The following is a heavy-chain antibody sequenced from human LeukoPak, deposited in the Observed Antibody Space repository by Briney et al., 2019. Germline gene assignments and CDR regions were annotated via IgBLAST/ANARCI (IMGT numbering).Heavy chain of an antibody. CDR2: INHSGST. CDR3: ARVRCSSTSCYVKAFDY. Sequence: SETLSLTCAVYGGSFSGYSWNWIRQPPGEGLEWVGEINHSGSTNYNPSLKSRVTISIDTSKNQFSLKLRSVTAADTAVYYCARVRCSSTSCYVKAFDYWGQGTPVTVSS. CDR1: GGSFSGYS. V-gene: IGHV4-34*01. J-gene: IGHJ4*02. D-gene: IGHD2-2*01.